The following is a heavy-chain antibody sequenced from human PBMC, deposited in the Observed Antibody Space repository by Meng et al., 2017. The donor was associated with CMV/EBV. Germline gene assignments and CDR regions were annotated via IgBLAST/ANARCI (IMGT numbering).Heavy chain of an antibody. CDR2: IYSGGST. V-gene: IGHV3-66*02. CDR3: TSFPRFIYYGMDV. J-gene: IGHJ6*02. CDR1: GFTVSSNY. D-gene: IGHD3-10*01. Sequence: GRSLRLSCAASGFTVSSNYMSWVRQAPGKGLEWVSVIYSGGSTYYADSVKGRFTISRDNSKNTLYLQMNSLRAEDTAVYYCTSFPRFIYYGMDVWGQGTTVTVSS.